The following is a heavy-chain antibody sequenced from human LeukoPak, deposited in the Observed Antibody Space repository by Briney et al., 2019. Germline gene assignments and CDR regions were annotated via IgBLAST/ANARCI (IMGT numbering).Heavy chain of an antibody. CDR3: ARDRPYNGYSSGWVTYYYYGMDV. V-gene: IGHV4-34*09. CDR1: GGSFSGYY. CDR2: INHSGST. D-gene: IGHD6-19*01. Sequence: PSETLSLTCAVYGGSFSGYYWSWIRQPPGKGLEWIGEINHSGSTNYNPSLKSRVTVSVDTSKNQFSLKLSSVTAADTAVYYCARDRPYNGYSSGWVTYYYYGMDVWGQGTTVTVSS. J-gene: IGHJ6*02.